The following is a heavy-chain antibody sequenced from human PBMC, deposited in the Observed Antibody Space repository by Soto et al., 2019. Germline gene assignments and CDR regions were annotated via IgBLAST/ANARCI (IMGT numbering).Heavy chain of an antibody. V-gene: IGHV4-34*01. D-gene: IGHD6-19*01. J-gene: IGHJ4*02. Sequence: SETLSLTCAVYGGSFSGYYWSWIRQPPGKGLEWIGSIYYSGSTYYNPSLKSRVTISVDTSKNQFSLKLSSVTAADTAVYYCARHGPDLYSSGWYYFDYWGQGTLVTVSS. CDR1: GGSFSGYY. CDR2: IYYSGST. CDR3: ARHGPDLYSSGWYYFDY.